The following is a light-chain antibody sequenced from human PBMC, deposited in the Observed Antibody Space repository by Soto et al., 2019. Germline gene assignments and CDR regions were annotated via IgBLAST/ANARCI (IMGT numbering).Light chain of an antibody. CDR2: GAS. V-gene: IGKV4-1*01. CDR3: QQCYSCLRT. CDR1: QSLLYSYNNKNY. Sequence: TVMTHFLAWLAVSPVEQAPINCKYSQSLLYSYNNKNYLAWYQQKPGQPPKLLIYGASTRDSGVPDRFSGSGSGTDFTLTISSLQPEDFAAYSCQQCYSCLRTFGQGTKVDIK. J-gene: IGKJ1*01.